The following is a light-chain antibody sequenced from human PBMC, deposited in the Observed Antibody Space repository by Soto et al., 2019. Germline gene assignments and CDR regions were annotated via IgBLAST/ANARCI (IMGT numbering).Light chain of an antibody. CDR2: EVS. CDR1: SSDIGAYKF. V-gene: IGLV2-8*01. Sequence: QSALTQPPSASGSPGQSGAISCTGTSSDIGAYKFVSWYQQHPGKAPKLIIYEVSIRPSGVPDRFSGSKSGNTASLTVSGLLAEDEADYYCSLYAGTNSVVFGGGTKLTVL. J-gene: IGLJ2*01. CDR3: SLYAGTNSVV.